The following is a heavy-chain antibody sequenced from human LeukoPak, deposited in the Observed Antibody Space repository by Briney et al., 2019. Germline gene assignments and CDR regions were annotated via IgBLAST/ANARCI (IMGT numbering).Heavy chain of an antibody. CDR1: GFTFSTYG. CDR3: VSDLNSMPTTPPSND. D-gene: IGHD1-1*01. CDR2: IWYDGTEK. Sequence: PGGSLRLSCAASGFTFSTYGMHWVRQAPGKGLDWVAAIWYDGTEKYYADSVKGRFTITRDDSKSTLYLQMNSLRVEDTAVYFCVSDLNSMPTTPPSNDWGQGTLVTVSS. V-gene: IGHV3-33*01. J-gene: IGHJ4*02.